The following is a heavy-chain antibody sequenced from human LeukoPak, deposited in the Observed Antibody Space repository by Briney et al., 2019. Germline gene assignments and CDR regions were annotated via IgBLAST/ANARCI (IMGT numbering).Heavy chain of an antibody. V-gene: IGHV6-1*01. D-gene: IGHD3-10*01. CDR1: GDGVSSNSAI. CDR2: TYYRSKWYI. CDR3: ARGYYASGFNP. J-gene: IGHJ5*02. Sequence: SQTLSLTCAISGDGVSSNSAIWNWIRQSPSRGLEWLGRTYYRSKWYIDYGASVKSRITINADTSKNQFSLQLNSVTPEDTAVYYCARGYYASGFNPWGQGTLVTVSS.